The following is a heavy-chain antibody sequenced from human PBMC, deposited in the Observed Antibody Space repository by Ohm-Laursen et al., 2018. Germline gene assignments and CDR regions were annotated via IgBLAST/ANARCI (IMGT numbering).Heavy chain of an antibody. J-gene: IGHJ4*02. CDR2: ISGSGGST. CDR3: TNHRSATWVHKRFDY. D-gene: IGHD5-24*01. CDR1: GFTFSSYA. V-gene: IGHV3-23*01. Sequence: SLRLSCSAPGFTFSSYAMSWVRQAPGKGLEWVSAISGSGGSTYYADSVKGRFTISRDNSKNTLYLQMNSLRAEDTAVYYCTNHRSATWVHKRFDYWGQGTLVTVSS.